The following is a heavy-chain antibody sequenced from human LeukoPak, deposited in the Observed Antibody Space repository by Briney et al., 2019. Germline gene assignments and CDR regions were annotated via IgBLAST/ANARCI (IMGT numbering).Heavy chain of an antibody. J-gene: IGHJ4*02. CDR2: ISYDGRNT. V-gene: IGHV3-30*18. CDR1: GFNFSNYG. Sequence: PGGSLRLSCIASGFNFSNYGMHWVRQAPGKGLEWVAVISYDGRNTYYADSVKGRFSISRDNSNNTLSLQMNSLRTKDTAIYYCAKEDTYFDYWGQGTLVTVSS. CDR3: AKEDTYFDY. D-gene: IGHD5-18*01.